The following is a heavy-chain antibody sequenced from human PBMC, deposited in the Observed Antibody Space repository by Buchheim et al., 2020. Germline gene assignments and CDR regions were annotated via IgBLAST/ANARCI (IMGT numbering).Heavy chain of an antibody. CDR2: INHSGST. CDR1: GGSFSGYY. Sequence: QVQLQQWGAGLLKPSETLSLTCAVYGGSFSGYYWSWIRQPPGKGLEWIGEINHSGSTNYNPSLKSRVPISVDTSKNQFSLKLSAVTAADTAVYYCAREYYGSGRSPLAYWGQGTL. J-gene: IGHJ4*02. D-gene: IGHD3-10*01. CDR3: AREYYGSGRSPLAY. V-gene: IGHV4-34*01.